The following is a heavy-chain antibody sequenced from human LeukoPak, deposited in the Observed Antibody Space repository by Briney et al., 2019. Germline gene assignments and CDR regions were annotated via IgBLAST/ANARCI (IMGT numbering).Heavy chain of an antibody. D-gene: IGHD5-18*01. CDR1: GGSISTYY. CDR3: ARSTIQLGSLDY. CDR2: IDYSAST. Sequence: SETLSLTCTVSGGSISTYYWSWIRQPPGRGLEWIAYIDYSASTNYNPSLQSRVTISVDTSKNQFSLKLSSVTAADTAVYYCARSTIQLGSLDYWGQGTLVTVSS. J-gene: IGHJ4*02. V-gene: IGHV4-59*08.